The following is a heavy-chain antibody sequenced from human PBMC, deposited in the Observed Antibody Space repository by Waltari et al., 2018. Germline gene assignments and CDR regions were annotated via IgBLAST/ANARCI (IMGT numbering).Heavy chain of an antibody. J-gene: IGHJ6*02. CDR3: AREEGYCSGGSCYTYYYGMDV. V-gene: IGHV4-59*11. D-gene: IGHD2-15*01. Sequence: QVQLQESGPGLVKPSETLSLTCTVSGGSISSHYWSWIRQPPGKGLEWIGYIYYSGSTNYTPSLKSRVTISVDTSKNQFSLKLSSVTAADTAVYYCAREEGYCSGGSCYTYYYGMDVWGQGTTVTVSS. CDR2: IYYSGST. CDR1: GGSISSHY.